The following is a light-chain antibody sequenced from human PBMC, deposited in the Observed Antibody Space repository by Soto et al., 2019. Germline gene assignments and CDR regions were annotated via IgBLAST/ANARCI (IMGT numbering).Light chain of an antibody. CDR3: SSYTTGNTLV. CDR1: SSDVGGYNY. Sequence: QSALTQPASVSGSPGQSITISCTGTSSDVGGYNYVSWYQQHPGKAPKLMIYEVSNRPSGVSNRFSGSKSGNTASLTISGLQAEDEADYFCSSYTTGNTLVFGGGTKLT. J-gene: IGLJ2*01. V-gene: IGLV2-14*01. CDR2: EVS.